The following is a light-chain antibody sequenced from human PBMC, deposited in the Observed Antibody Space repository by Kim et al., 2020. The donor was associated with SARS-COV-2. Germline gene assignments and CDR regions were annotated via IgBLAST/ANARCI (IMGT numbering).Light chain of an antibody. CDR3: CSYAGNYKVV. CDR1: NSDVGDYDY. Sequence: QSALTQPPSVSGSPGQSVTISCTGTNSDVGDYDYVSWYRHHPGKAPKLMIYHVNKRPSGVPDRFSGSKSGNTASLTISGLQAEDEADYYCCSYAGNYKVVFGGWTQLTVL. CDR2: HVN. J-gene: IGLJ2*01. V-gene: IGLV2-11*01.